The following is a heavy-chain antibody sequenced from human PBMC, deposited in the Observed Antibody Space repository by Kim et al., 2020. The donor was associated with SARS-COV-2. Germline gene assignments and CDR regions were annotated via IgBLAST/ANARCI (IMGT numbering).Heavy chain of an antibody. V-gene: IGHV3-23*01. D-gene: IGHD1-26*01. J-gene: IGHJ3*02. Sequence: GGSLRLSCAASGFTFSSYAMSWVRQAPGKGLEWVSAISGSGGSTYYADSVKGRFTISRDNSKNTLYLQTNSLRAEDTAVYYCANIIVGARLSLYDAFDIWGQRTMVTVSS. CDR1: GFTFSSYA. CDR2: ISGSGGST. CDR3: ANIIVGARLSLYDAFDI.